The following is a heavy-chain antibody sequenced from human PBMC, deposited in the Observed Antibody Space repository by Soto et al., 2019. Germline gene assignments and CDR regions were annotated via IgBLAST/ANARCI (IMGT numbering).Heavy chain of an antibody. J-gene: IGHJ3*02. Sequence: QVQLQESGPGLVKPSQTLSLTCTVSGGSISSGDYYWSWIRQPPGKGLEWIGYIYYSGSTYYNPSLKGRVTISVDTSKNQFSLKLSSVTAADTAVYYCARDRGDYVWGSYRPEGAFDIWGQGTMVTVSS. CDR1: GGSISSGDYY. CDR2: IYYSGST. D-gene: IGHD3-16*02. CDR3: ARDRGDYVWGSYRPEGAFDI. V-gene: IGHV4-30-4*01.